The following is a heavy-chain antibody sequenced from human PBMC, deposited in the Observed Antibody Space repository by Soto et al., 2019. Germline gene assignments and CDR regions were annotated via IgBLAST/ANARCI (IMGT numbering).Heavy chain of an antibody. Sequence: PSETLCLTCTVSGGSISSGGYSWTWIRQHPGKGLEWIGYIYYSGSTYYKPSLKSRVTISVDTSKNQLSLKLSSVTAADTAVYYCARVPAAGTVYYYGMDVWGQGTTVTVSS. CDR2: IYYSGST. CDR1: GGSISSGGYS. J-gene: IGHJ6*02. V-gene: IGHV4-31*03. CDR3: ARVPAAGTVYYYGMDV. D-gene: IGHD6-13*01.